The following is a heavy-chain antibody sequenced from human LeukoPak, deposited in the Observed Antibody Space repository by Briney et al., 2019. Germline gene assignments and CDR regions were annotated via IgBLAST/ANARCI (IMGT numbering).Heavy chain of an antibody. D-gene: IGHD1-26*01. Sequence: GGSLRLSCAASGFTFSSYGMHWVRQAPGKGLEWVAVIWYDGSNKYYAGSVKGRFTISRDNSKNTLYLQMNSLRAEDTAVYYCARANKVGASNWFDPWGQGTLVTVSS. CDR3: ARANKVGASNWFDP. CDR1: GFTFSSYG. V-gene: IGHV3-33*01. J-gene: IGHJ5*02. CDR2: IWYDGSNK.